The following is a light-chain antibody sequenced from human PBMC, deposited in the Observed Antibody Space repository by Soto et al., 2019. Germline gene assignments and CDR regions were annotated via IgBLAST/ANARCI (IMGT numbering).Light chain of an antibody. Sequence: EVVLTQSPGTLSLSPGERATLSCRASQSVSNNYFAWYQQKPCQAPRLLIFGSSDRATGIPDRFSGSWSGTDVTLTISRREREDFAVDYCQQYGSSPPYTFGQGTKLEIK. CDR1: QSVSNNY. V-gene: IGKV3-20*01. CDR2: GSS. J-gene: IGKJ2*01. CDR3: QQYGSSPPYT.